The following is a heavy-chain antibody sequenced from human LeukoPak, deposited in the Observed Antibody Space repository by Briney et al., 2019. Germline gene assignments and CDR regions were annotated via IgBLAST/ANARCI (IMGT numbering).Heavy chain of an antibody. CDR2: ISWNSGSI. D-gene: IGHD5-24*01. Sequence: PGRSLRLSCAASGFTFDDYAMPWVRQAPGKGLEWVSGISWNSGSIGYADSVKGRFTISRDNAKNSLYLQMNSLRAEDTALYYYAKAASSIAGYNFFDYWGQGTLVTVSS. CDR1: GFTFDDYA. V-gene: IGHV3-9*01. CDR3: AKAASSIAGYNFFDY. J-gene: IGHJ4*02.